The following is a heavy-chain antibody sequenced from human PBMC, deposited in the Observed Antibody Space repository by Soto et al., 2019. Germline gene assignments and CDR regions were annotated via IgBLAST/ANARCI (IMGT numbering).Heavy chain of an antibody. V-gene: IGHV1-69*08. CDR3: AREGIAVAGTSDY. CDR1: GGTFSSYT. D-gene: IGHD6-19*01. J-gene: IGHJ4*02. CDR2: IIPILGIA. Sequence: QVQLVQSGAEVKKPWSSVKVSCKASGGTFSSYTISWVRQAPGQGLEWMGRIIPILGIANYAQKFQGRVTITADKSTSTAYMEVSSLRSEDTAVYYCAREGIAVAGTSDYWGQGTLVTVSS.